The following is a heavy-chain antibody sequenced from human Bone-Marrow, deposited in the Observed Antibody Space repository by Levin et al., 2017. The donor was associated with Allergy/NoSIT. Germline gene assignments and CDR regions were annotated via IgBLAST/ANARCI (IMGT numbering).Heavy chain of an antibody. Sequence: GGSLRLSCVASGFDFSSYYMTWVRQAPGKGLEWVANIKQDGSEKNYVDSVKGRFTISRDNAKNSLSLQMNSLRAEDTAMYYCVTLKQWKTLFDPWGQGTQVTVYS. CDR1: GFDFSSYY. D-gene: IGHD6-19*01. CDR3: VTLKQWKTLFDP. CDR2: IKQDGSEK. V-gene: IGHV3-7*02. J-gene: IGHJ5*02.